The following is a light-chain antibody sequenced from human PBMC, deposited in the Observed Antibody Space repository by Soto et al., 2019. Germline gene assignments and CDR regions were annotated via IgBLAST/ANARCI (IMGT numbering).Light chain of an antibody. CDR3: TSYTSSTPFYV. Sequence: QSVLTQPPSASGTPGQRVTISCSGSSSNIGSNYVYWYQQLPGTAPKLLIYRNNQRPSGVPDRFSGSKSGDTASLTISGLQAEDEADYYCTSYTSSTPFYVFGTGTKLTVL. CDR2: RNN. J-gene: IGLJ1*01. V-gene: IGLV1-47*01. CDR1: SSNIGSNY.